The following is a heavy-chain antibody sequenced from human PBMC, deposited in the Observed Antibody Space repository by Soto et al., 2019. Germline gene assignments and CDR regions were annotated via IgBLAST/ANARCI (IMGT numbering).Heavy chain of an antibody. Sequence: QVQLQQWGAGLLKPSETLSLTCPVNGGSFSDYSWTWIRQPPGKGLEWIGEVNHGGSTHYNPSLKSRVSISVDTSKKQFSLNLTFVTAADTAVYYCAREWWSGSLIGGSLGGEGTLVTVSS. V-gene: IGHV4-34*01. CDR2: VNHGGST. CDR1: GGSFSDYS. J-gene: IGHJ4*02. D-gene: IGHD3-3*01. CDR3: AREWWSGSLIGGSL.